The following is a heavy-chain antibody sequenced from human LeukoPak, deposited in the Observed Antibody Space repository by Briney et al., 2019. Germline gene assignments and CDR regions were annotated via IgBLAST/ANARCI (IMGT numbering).Heavy chain of an antibody. CDR3: ARDPFGGYYVSGGYWALDY. Sequence: ASVKVSCKASGYTFTGQGFSWVRQAPGQGLEWRGWISTYNGKTISAQKYQGRLTMTTDTSTSTAYMELRSLGFDDTAVYYCARDPFGGYYVSGGYWALDYWGQGTLVTVSS. J-gene: IGHJ4*02. V-gene: IGHV1-18*01. CDR1: GYTFTGQG. D-gene: IGHD3-22*01. CDR2: ISTYNGKT.